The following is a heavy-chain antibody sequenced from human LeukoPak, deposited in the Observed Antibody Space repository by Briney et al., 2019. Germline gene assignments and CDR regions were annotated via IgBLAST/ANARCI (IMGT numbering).Heavy chain of an antibody. J-gene: IGHJ6*03. V-gene: IGHV4-34*01. CDR1: GGSFSDYY. Sequence: PSETLSLTCAVCGGSFSDYYWSWIRQPPGKGLEWIGEINHSGSTNYNPSLKSRVTISVDTSKNQFSLKLSSVTAADTAVYYCASRYTSAWYYFYYCMDVWGKGTTVTVSS. D-gene: IGHD6-25*01. CDR2: INHSGST. CDR3: ASRYTSAWYYFYYCMDV.